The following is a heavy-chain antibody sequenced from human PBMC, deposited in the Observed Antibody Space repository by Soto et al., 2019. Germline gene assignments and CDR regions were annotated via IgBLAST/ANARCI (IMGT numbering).Heavy chain of an antibody. Sequence: SETLSLTCAVYGGPLSGYYWSWIRQPPGKGLEWIGEINHSGSTNYNPSLKSRVTISVDTSKNQFSLKLSSVTAADTAVYYCARGIAVDYWGQGTLVTVS. CDR1: GGPLSGYY. CDR2: INHSGST. D-gene: IGHD6-19*01. CDR3: ARGIAVDY. J-gene: IGHJ4*02. V-gene: IGHV4-34*01.